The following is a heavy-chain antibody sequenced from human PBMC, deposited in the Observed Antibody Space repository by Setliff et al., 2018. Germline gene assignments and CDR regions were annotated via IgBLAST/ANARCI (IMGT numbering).Heavy chain of an antibody. Sequence: SETLSLTCAVSGYSISTGYYWGWIRQPPGKGLEWIGYIYSSGSTYYNPSLKSRVSISVDTSKNQFSLKLSSVTAADTAVYYCARESRYYYDNLGTLDYWGQGTLVTVSS. CDR2: IYSSGST. V-gene: IGHV4-38-2*02. CDR1: GYSISTGYY. J-gene: IGHJ4*02. CDR3: ARESRYYYDNLGTLDY. D-gene: IGHD3-22*01.